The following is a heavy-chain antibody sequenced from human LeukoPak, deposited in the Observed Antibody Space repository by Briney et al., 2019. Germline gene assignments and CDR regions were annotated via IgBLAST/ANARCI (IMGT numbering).Heavy chain of an antibody. J-gene: IGHJ5*02. CDR3: ARGIRYTSSWYTYKWFDP. V-gene: IGHV4-34*01. CDR1: GFTFSSYA. Sequence: PGGSLRLSCAASGFTFSSYAMSWVRQAPGKGLEWIGEINHSGSTNYNPSLKSRVTMSVDTSRNQFSLKLTSVTAADTAVYYCARGIRYTSSWYTYKWFDPWGQGTLVTVSS. D-gene: IGHD6-13*01. CDR2: INHSGST.